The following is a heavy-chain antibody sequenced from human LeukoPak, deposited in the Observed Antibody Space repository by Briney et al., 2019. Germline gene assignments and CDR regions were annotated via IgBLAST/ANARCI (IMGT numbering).Heavy chain of an antibody. CDR2: ISYDGSNK. J-gene: IGHJ4*02. CDR1: GFTFSSYG. V-gene: IGHV3-30*18. Sequence: GGSLRLSCAASGFTFSSYGMHWVRQAPGKGLEWVAVISYDGSNKYYADSVRGRFTISRDNSRNRNTLYLQMNSVRAEDTAVYYCAKGITAGGKNYFDFWGQGTLVAVSS. D-gene: IGHD6-13*01. CDR3: AKGITAGGKNYFDF.